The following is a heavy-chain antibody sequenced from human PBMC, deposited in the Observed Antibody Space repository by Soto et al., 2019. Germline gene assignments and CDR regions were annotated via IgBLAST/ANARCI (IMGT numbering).Heavy chain of an antibody. J-gene: IGHJ3*02. Sequence: SETLSLTCTVSGGSISSSNYLWDWIRQPPGKGLEWIGSIHFSGSTDYNPSLRSRVTISDGTSDNQFSLRLRSVTAAETALYFCARHEPMAAPGTRGGFDIWGRGTTVTVSS. V-gene: IGHV4-39*01. CDR2: IHFSGST. D-gene: IGHD6-13*01. CDR3: ARHEPMAAPGTRGGFDI. CDR1: GGSISSSNYL.